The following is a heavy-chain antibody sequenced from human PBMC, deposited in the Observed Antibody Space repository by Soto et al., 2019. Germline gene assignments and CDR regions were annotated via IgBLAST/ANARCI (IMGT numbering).Heavy chain of an antibody. Sequence: PSETLSLTCTVSGASINNSTYFWGWIRQPPGKGLEWIGDIYYSGGTSYTPSLKSRVVISVDTSKNQLSLQLTSVTAADTAVYYCARATTFYDSVGYYYNWGQGTLVTV. J-gene: IGHJ4*02. V-gene: IGHV4-39*02. CDR1: GASINNSTYF. CDR2: IYYSGGT. CDR3: ARATTFYDSVGYYYN. D-gene: IGHD3-22*01.